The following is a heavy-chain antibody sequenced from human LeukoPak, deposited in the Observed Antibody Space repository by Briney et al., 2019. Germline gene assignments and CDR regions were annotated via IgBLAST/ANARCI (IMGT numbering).Heavy chain of an antibody. J-gene: IGHJ4*02. V-gene: IGHV1-2*02. Sequence: ASVKVSCKASGYTFTGYYMHWVRQAPGQGLEWMGWIYPNSGGTNYAQKFQGRVTMTRDTSISTAYMELSRLRSDDTAVYYCARAPSSSSVSLRYWGQGTLVTVSS. CDR3: ARAPSSSSVSLRY. CDR1: GYTFTGYY. D-gene: IGHD6-6*01. CDR2: IYPNSGGT.